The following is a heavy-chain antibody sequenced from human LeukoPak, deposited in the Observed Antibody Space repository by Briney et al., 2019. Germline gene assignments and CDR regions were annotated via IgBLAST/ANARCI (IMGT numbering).Heavy chain of an antibody. V-gene: IGHV1-69*06. CDR2: IIPIFGTA. J-gene: IGHJ4*02. CDR1: GGTFSTYA. D-gene: IGHD3-10*01. Sequence: ASVKVSCKASGGTFSTYAISWVRQAPGQGLEWMGGIIPIFGTANYAQKFQGRVTITADKSTSTAYMELSSLRSEDTAVYYCARHSVRGVTYYFDYWGQGTLVTVS. CDR3: ARHSVRGVTYYFDY.